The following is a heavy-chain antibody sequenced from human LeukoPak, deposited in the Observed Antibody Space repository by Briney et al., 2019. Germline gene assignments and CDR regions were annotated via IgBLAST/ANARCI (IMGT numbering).Heavy chain of an antibody. Sequence: SGTLSLTCAVSGGSISSSNWWSWVRQPPGKGLEWIGEIYHSGSTNYNPSLKSRVTISVDKSKNQFSLKLSSVTAADTAVYYCARRGVNSSWYYFDYWGQGTLVTVSS. CDR2: IYHSGST. V-gene: IGHV4-4*02. CDR1: GGSISSSNW. J-gene: IGHJ4*02. CDR3: ARRGVNSSWYYFDY. D-gene: IGHD6-13*01.